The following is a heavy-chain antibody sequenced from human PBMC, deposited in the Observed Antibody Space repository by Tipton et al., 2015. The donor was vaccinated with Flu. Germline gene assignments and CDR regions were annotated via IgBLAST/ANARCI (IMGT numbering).Heavy chain of an antibody. Sequence: TLSLTCIVSGGSISSSSFYWGWIRQPPGKGLEWIGSIYYSGSTYYNPSLKSRVTISVDTSKNQFSLKLSSVTAADTAVYYCARLDATVVVAASMAFDIWGQGTMVTVSS. CDR2: IYYSGST. CDR3: ARLDATVVVAASMAFDI. CDR1: GGSISSSSFY. D-gene: IGHD2-15*01. J-gene: IGHJ3*02. V-gene: IGHV4-39*07.